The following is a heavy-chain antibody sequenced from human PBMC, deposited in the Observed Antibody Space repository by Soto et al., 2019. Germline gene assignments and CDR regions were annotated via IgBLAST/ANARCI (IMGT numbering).Heavy chain of an antibody. CDR3: AIGLRDVSNRDIDY. CDR2: MNPNSGDT. Sequence: ASVKVSCKASGCRFTSYESNWVRQATGQGPEWMGWMNPNSGDTGYSHKFQGRVTMTRNTSISTAYMELSSLTSADTALYYCAIGLRDVSNRDIDYWAPGALVTVSS. J-gene: IGHJ4*02. D-gene: IGHD2-21*02. V-gene: IGHV1-8*01. CDR1: GCRFTSYE.